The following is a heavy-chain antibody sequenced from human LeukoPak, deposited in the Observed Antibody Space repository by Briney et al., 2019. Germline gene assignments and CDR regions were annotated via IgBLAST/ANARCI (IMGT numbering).Heavy chain of an antibody. V-gene: IGHV3-23*01. Sequence: GGSLRLSCAASGFTFSSYTMSWVRQAPGKGLEWVSAISGSGGSTYYADSVKGRFTISRDNSKNTLYLQMNSLRAEDTAVYYCAQTPVFRGDPPAYWGQGTLVTVSS. CDR3: AQTPVFRGDPPAY. J-gene: IGHJ4*02. CDR2: ISGSGGST. CDR1: GFTFSSYT. D-gene: IGHD3-10*01.